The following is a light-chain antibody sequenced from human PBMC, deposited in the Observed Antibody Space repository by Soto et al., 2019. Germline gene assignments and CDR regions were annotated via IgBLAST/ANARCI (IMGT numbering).Light chain of an antibody. CDR2: EGN. CDR1: SSDVGSYNL. J-gene: IGLJ1*01. Sequence: QSVLTQPASVSGSPGQSITISCTGTSSDVGSYNLVSWYQQRPGKAPKLMIYEGNQRPSGISNRFSGSKSGNTASLTISGLQAEDEADYYCCSYAGSPYVFGTGTKVTVL. V-gene: IGLV2-23*01. CDR3: CSYAGSPYV.